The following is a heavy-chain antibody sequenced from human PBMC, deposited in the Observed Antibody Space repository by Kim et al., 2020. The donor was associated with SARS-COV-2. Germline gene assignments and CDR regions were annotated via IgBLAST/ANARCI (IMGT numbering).Heavy chain of an antibody. J-gene: IGHJ1*01. D-gene: IGHD3-22*01. CDR3: ARDHYYDSSGYYTAEYFQH. V-gene: IGHV3-30*07. Sequence: NGRFTISRDNSTNTLYLQMNSLRAEDTAVYYCARDHYYDSSGYYTAEYFQHWGQGTLVTVSS.